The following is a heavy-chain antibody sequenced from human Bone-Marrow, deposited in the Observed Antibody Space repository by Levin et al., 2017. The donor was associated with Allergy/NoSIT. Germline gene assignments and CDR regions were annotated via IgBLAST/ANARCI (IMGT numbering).Heavy chain of an antibody. CDR2: ISGSGGST. Sequence: GGSLRLSCAASGFTFSSYAMSWVRQAPGKGLEWVSAISGSGGSTYYADSVKGRFTISRDNSKNTLYLQMNSLRAEDTAVYYCAKAWILVVVPAAIPLDYWGQGTLVTVSS. CDR1: GFTFSSYA. V-gene: IGHV3-23*01. D-gene: IGHD2-2*02. J-gene: IGHJ4*02. CDR3: AKAWILVVVPAAIPLDY.